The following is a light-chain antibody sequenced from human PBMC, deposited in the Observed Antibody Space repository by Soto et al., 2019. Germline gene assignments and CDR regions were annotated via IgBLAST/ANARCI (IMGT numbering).Light chain of an antibody. J-gene: IGKJ1*01. V-gene: IGKV3-20*01. CDR2: GAS. Sequence: EIVLTQSPGTLSLSPGERVTLSCRASQSVTSSYLAWYQQKPGQAPRLLIYGASSRATGIPDRLSGSGSGTDFTLTISRLEPEDFAVYYCQHYGSSPGTFGQGTKVEIK. CDR3: QHYGSSPGT. CDR1: QSVTSSY.